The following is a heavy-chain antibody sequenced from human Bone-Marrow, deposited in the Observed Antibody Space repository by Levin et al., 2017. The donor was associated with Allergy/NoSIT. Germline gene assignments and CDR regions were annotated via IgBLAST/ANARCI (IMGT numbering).Heavy chain of an antibody. CDR2: IYYSGST. J-gene: IGHJ5*01. D-gene: IGHD2-2*01. V-gene: IGHV4-59*08. Sequence: PSETLSLTCAVSGASISSFYWSWIRQPPGKGLEWIGYIYYSGSTNYSPSLKSRVSTSADMSRNQVYLTMSSVTAADTAGYYCARQAVPAAMNGFDSWGQGTLVTVSS. CDR3: ARQAVPAAMNGFDS. CDR1: GASISSFY.